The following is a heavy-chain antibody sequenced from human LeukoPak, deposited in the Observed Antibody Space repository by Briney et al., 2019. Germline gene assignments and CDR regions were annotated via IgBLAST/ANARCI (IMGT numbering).Heavy chain of an antibody. CDR2: ISVYNGNT. J-gene: IGHJ4*02. CDR3: ARVGLLWKDQDY. Sequence: ASVKVSCKASGYTLSEISMQWVRQAPGKGLEWMGWISVYNGNTNYAQKFQGRVTMTTDTSTSTAYMELGSLRSDDTAVYYCARVGLLWKDQDYFGQGTLVTVSS. V-gene: IGHV1-18*01. D-gene: IGHD2-21*01. CDR1: GYTLSEIS.